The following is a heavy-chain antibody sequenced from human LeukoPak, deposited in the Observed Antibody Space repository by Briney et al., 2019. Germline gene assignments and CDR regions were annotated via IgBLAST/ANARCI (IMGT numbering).Heavy chain of an antibody. V-gene: IGHV3-30*18. J-gene: IGHJ4*02. CDR2: ISYDGSNK. CDR1: GFTFSSYS. CDR3: AKVTVRFGELEWFMDY. D-gene: IGHD3-10*01. Sequence: PGGSLTLSCAASGFTFSSYSMNWVRQAPGKGLEWVAVISYDGSNKYYADSVKGRFTISRDNSKNTLYLQMNSLRAEDTAVYYCAKVTVRFGELEWFMDYWSQGTLVTVSS.